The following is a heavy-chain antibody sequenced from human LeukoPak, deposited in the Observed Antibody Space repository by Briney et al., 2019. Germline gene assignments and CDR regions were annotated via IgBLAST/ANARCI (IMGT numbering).Heavy chain of an antibody. Sequence: PGGSLRLSCAASGFTFSSYAMHWVRQAPGKGLEWVAVISYDGSNKYYADSVKGRFTISRDNSKNTLYLQMNSLRVEDTAVYYCARDFAGDRDYWGQGTLVTVSS. CDR3: ARDFAGDRDY. D-gene: IGHD4-17*01. CDR2: ISYDGSNK. CDR1: GFTFSSYA. J-gene: IGHJ4*02. V-gene: IGHV3-30-3*01.